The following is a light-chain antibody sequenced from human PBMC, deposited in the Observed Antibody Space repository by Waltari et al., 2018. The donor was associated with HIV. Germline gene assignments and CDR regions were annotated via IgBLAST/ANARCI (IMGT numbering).Light chain of an antibody. Sequence: QSALTQPASVSGSPGQSLTISCTGTSRAVGGHNYFSWYQQHPGKAPKLMIYEVSNRPSGVSNRFSGSKSGNTASLTISGLQAEDEADYYCSSYTSSSTLVFGTGTKVTVL. CDR3: SSYTSSSTLV. CDR2: EVS. V-gene: IGLV2-14*01. CDR1: SRAVGGHNY. J-gene: IGLJ1*01.